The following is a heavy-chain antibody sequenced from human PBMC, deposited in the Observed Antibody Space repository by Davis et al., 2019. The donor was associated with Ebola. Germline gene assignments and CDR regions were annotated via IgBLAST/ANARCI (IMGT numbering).Heavy chain of an antibody. D-gene: IGHD3-3*01. V-gene: IGHV3-74*01. CDR2: IKTDGSTT. J-gene: IGHJ5*02. CDR3: VGQYHDFWSGYYPRWVDP. CDR1: GITFSRYA. Sequence: GESLKISCAVSGITFSRYAMHWVRQAPGKGLEWVARIKTDGSTTRYADSVKGRFTISRDNSKNTLSLQMRSLRTEDTAVYYCVGQYHDFWSGYYPRWVDPWGQGTLVTVSS.